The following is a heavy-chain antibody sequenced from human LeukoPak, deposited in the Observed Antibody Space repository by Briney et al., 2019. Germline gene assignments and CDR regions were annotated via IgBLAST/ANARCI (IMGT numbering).Heavy chain of an antibody. Sequence: GASVKVSCKASGYTFTDYYIHWVRQAPGQGLEWMGWINPNSGGTNYAQKFQGRVTMTRDTSISTAYMELSRLRSDDTAVYYCARDPPRYCSSTSCYEVAPFDPWGQGTLVTVSS. V-gene: IGHV1-2*02. CDR2: INPNSGGT. J-gene: IGHJ5*02. CDR1: GYTFTDYY. CDR3: ARDPPRYCSSTSCYEVAPFDP. D-gene: IGHD2-2*01.